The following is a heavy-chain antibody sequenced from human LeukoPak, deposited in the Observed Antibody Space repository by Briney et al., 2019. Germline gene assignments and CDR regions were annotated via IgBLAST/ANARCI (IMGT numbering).Heavy chain of an antibody. CDR2: ISTYNVNT. CDR3: ARDQSYDNSYYPGVGY. J-gene: IGHJ4*02. CDR1: GYIFTSYG. V-gene: IGHV1-18*01. Sequence: WASVKVSCKASGYIFTSYGFSWVRQAPGQGLEWMAWISTYNVNTNYAQKFQGRVTMTTDTSTSTAYMELRSLRSDDTAVYYCARDQSYDNSYYPGVGYWGQGTLVTVSS. D-gene: IGHD3-22*01.